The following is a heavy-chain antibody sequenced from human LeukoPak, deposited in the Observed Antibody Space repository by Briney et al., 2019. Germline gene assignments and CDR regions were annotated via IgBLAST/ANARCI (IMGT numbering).Heavy chain of an antibody. Sequence: ASVKVSCKASGYTFTIYAIHCVRQAPGRSLEWVGRINAGNGDTKYSQNSHDRITITRDTTASTVYMELTTLRSQDTAVYYCGEGAPSGFDPRGQGTLVTVSS. CDR2: INAGNGDT. CDR3: GEGAPSGFDP. CDR1: GYTFTIYA. D-gene: IGHD4/OR15-4a*01. V-gene: IGHV1-3*01. J-gene: IGHJ5*02.